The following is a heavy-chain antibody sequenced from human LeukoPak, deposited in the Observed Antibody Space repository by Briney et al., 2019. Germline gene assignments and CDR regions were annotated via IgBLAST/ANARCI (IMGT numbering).Heavy chain of an antibody. CDR2: IYSSGSA. CDR1: GGSIRSYY. CDR3: ARVPRIYCSSTSCYSREQNAFDI. Sequence: SETLSLTCTVSGGSIRSYYWSWIRQPAGKGLEWIGRIYSSGSANYNPSIKSRVTMSVDTSKNQFSLKLSSVTAADTAVYYCARVPRIYCSSTSCYSREQNAFDIWGQGTMVTVSS. D-gene: IGHD2-2*01. V-gene: IGHV4-4*07. J-gene: IGHJ3*02.